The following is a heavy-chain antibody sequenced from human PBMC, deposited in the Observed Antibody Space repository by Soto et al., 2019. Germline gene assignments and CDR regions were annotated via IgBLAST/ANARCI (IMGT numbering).Heavy chain of an antibody. CDR1: GFPVSKYW. CDR3: GNTPSIGGFDS. J-gene: IGHJ5*02. CDR2: IKDDGGQQ. Sequence: PGGSLGRSCAASGFPVSKYWMGWVRQAPGKGLEWVANIKDDGGQQYYVDSVKGRFTISRDNAENSLYLHMSSLRVEDTAVYYCGNTPSIGGFDSRGQGTVVPVCS. V-gene: IGHV3-7*03. D-gene: IGHD6-6*01.